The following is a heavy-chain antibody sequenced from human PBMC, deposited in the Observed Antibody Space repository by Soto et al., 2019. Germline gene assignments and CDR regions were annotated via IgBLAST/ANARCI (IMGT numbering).Heavy chain of an antibody. D-gene: IGHD6-13*01. J-gene: IGHJ4*02. CDR3: ARYTYSSSWFDY. V-gene: IGHV3-7*03. CDR2: IKQDGSEK. Sequence: GGSLRLSCVASGFTFSSYWMSWVRQAPGKGLELVANIKQDGSEKYYVGSVKGRFTISRDNAKNSLYLQMNSLRADDTAVYYCARYTYSSSWFDYWGQGTLVTVSS. CDR1: GFTFSSYW.